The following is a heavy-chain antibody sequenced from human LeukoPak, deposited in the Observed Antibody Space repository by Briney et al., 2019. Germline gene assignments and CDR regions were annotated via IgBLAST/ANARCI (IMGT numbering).Heavy chain of an antibody. V-gene: IGHV3-21*04. CDR3: TKGSWSTVTTPFDY. CDR2: ISSSSSYI. D-gene: IGHD4-17*01. Sequence: GGSLRLSCAAPGFTFSNYNMNWVRQAPGKGLEWVSSISSSSSYIYYADSVKGRFTISRDNAKNSLYLQMNSLRAEDTAVYYCTKGSWSTVTTPFDYWGQGTLVTVSS. J-gene: IGHJ4*02. CDR1: GFTFSNYN.